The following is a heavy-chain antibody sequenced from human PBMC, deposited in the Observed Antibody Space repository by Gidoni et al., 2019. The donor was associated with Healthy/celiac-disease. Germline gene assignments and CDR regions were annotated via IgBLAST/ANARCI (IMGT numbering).Heavy chain of an antibody. Sequence: EVQLVESGGGLVQPGGSLKLSCAASGFTFSGSAMHWVRQASGKGLEWVGRIRSKANSYATAYAASVKGRFTISRDDSKNTAYLQMNSLKTEDTAVYYCTRRGPGSGYYGMDVWGQGTTVTVSS. D-gene: IGHD5-12*01. CDR1: GFTFSGSA. V-gene: IGHV3-73*02. CDR3: TRRGPGSGYYGMDV. CDR2: IRSKANSYAT. J-gene: IGHJ6*02.